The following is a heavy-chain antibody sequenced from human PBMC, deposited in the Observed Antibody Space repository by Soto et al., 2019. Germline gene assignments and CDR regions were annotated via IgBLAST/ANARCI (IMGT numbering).Heavy chain of an antibody. D-gene: IGHD2-15*01. CDR2: IKSNIDGGTT. CDR3: VSAVVY. J-gene: IGHJ4*02. Sequence: EVQLVESGGGLVKPGGSLRLSCAASGFNFNSAWMNWVRQAPGKGLEWVGRIKSNIDGGTTDYAAPVKGRFTISRDDSKSMLYLQMNSLKTEDTAVYYCVSAVVYWGQGTLVTVSS. CDR1: GFNFNSAW. V-gene: IGHV3-15*01.